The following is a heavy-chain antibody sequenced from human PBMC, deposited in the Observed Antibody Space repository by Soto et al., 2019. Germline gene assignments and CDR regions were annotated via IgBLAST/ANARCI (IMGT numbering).Heavy chain of an antibody. V-gene: IGHV1-3*01. CDR1: GYTFTSYA. Sequence: QVQLVQSGAEVKKPGASVKVSCKASGYTFTSYAMHWVRQAPGQRLEWMGWINAGNGNTKYSQKFQGRVTITRETSARKAYMELSSVRPEDTAVYYCERSIRLAGDYWGQGTLVPVSS. D-gene: IGHD3-10*01. CDR2: INAGNGNT. CDR3: ERSIRLAGDY. J-gene: IGHJ4*02.